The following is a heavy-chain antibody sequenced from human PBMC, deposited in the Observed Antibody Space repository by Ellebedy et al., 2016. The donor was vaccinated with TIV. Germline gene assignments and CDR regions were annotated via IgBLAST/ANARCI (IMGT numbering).Heavy chain of an antibody. D-gene: IGHD3-10*01. CDR3: ARGPGFGELLRVPKDY. CDR1: GYTFTSYD. V-gene: IGHV1-8*01. CDR2: MNPNSGNT. J-gene: IGHJ4*02. Sequence: AASVKVSCKASGYTFTSYDINWVRQATGQGLEWMGWMNPNSGNTGYAQKFQGRVTMTRNTSISTAYMELSSLRSEETAVYYCARGPGFGELLRVPKDYWGQGTLVTVSS.